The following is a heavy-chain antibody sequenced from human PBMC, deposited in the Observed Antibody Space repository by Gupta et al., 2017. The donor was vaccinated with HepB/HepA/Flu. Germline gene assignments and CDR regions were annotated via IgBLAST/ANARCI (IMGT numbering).Heavy chain of an antibody. D-gene: IGHD3-16*01. CDR2: ISFDGSKR. CDR1: GFTFTTHA. Sequence: QVQLVESGGGVVQPGGSLRLSCAASGFTFTTHAVHWVRRAPGRGLEWVAIISFDGSKRFYADSVKGRFTISRDNSKNTLFLQMNSLIVDDTAIYYCARDSRSMGDYYFDSWGQGTLVTVSS. CDR3: ARDSRSMGDYYFDS. V-gene: IGHV3-30*04. J-gene: IGHJ4*02.